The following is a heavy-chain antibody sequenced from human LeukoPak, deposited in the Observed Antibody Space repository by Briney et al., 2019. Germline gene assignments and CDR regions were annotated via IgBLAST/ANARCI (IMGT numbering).Heavy chain of an antibody. CDR3: ARTYYYDSSGYYPYY. Sequence: DSVKVSCKASGYTFTSYYMHWVRQAPGQGLEWMGIINPSGGSTSYAQKFQGRVTMTRDTSTSTVYMELSSLRSEDTAVYYCARTYYYDSSGYYPYYWGQGTLVTVSS. CDR1: GYTFTSYY. J-gene: IGHJ4*02. CDR2: INPSGGST. D-gene: IGHD3-22*01. V-gene: IGHV1-46*01.